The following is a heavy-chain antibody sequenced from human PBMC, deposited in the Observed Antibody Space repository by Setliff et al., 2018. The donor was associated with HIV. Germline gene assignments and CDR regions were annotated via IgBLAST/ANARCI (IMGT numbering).Heavy chain of an antibody. CDR2: IYYSGGT. Sequence: SETLSLTCKVSGGSISSYYWSWIRQPPGKGLEWIGYIYYSGGTNYNPSLRSRVTISVDTSKNLFSLKLSSVTAADTAVYYCARGYGAAGGGYWGQGTLVTVSS. CDR3: ARGYGAAGGGY. J-gene: IGHJ4*02. V-gene: IGHV4-59*08. D-gene: IGHD6-25*01. CDR1: GGSISSYY.